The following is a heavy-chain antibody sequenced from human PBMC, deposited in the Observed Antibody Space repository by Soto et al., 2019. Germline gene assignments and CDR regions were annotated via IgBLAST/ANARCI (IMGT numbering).Heavy chain of an antibody. CDR2: ISTYNSNT. Sequence: QVQLVQSGGEVKKPGASVNISCKATGYTFISYSITWVRQAPGQVLEWMGWISTYNSNTKYAQRLQRRVTLTRDRSTTTAFLEMRGLRSDDTAIYYCARERAHTTGLYDYFDQGGQGTLVAISS. V-gene: IGHV1-18*04. D-gene: IGHD2-8*01. CDR3: ARERAHTTGLYDYFDQ. CDR1: GYTFISYS. J-gene: IGHJ4*02.